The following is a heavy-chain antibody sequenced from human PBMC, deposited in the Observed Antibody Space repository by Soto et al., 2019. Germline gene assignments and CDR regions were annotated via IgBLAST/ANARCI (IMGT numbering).Heavy chain of an antibody. J-gene: IGHJ4*02. CDR3: AKDPYYYDSSGYYRLDY. V-gene: IGHV3-30*18. CDR1: GFTFSSYG. D-gene: IGHD3-22*01. Sequence: GGSLRLSCAASGFTFSSYGMHWVRQAPGKGLEWVAVISYDGSNKYYADSVKGRFTISRDNSKNTLYLQMNSLRAEDTAVYYCAKDPYYYDSSGYYRLDYWGQGTLVTVSS. CDR2: ISYDGSNK.